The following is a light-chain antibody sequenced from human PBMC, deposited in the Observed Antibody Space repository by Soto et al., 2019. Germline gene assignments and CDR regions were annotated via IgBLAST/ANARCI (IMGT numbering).Light chain of an antibody. J-gene: IGKJ1*01. V-gene: IGKV3-20*01. CDR2: GAS. Sequence: EIVLTQSPGTLSLSPGERATLSCRASQSVSSSYLAWYQQKPGQAPRLLIYGASSRATGIPDRFSGSGCGSDFTLTICSLEPEDFALYYCQQYGSSPPTFGQGTKVEIK. CDR1: QSVSSSY. CDR3: QQYGSSPPT.